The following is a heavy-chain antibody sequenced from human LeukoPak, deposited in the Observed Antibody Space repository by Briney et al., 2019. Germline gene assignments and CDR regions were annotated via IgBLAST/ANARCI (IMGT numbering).Heavy chain of an antibody. Sequence: GASVKVSCKASGYTFTSYGISWVRQAPGQGLEWMGGIIPIFGTANYAQKFQGRVTITADESTSTAYMELSSLRSEDTAVYYCARCPYSNYYYYYYMDVWGKGTTVTVSS. J-gene: IGHJ6*03. CDR2: IIPIFGTA. D-gene: IGHD4-11*01. CDR3: ARCPYSNYYYYYYMDV. V-gene: IGHV1-69*13. CDR1: GYTFTSYG.